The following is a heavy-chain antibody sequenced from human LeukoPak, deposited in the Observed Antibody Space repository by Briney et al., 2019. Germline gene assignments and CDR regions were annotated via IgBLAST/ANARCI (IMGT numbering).Heavy chain of an antibody. CDR1: GFTFSNYA. CDR3: ARDIYFYGDYVIDY. J-gene: IGHJ4*02. V-gene: IGHV3-33*01. D-gene: IGHD4-17*01. Sequence: GRSLRLSCAASGFTFSNYAMHWVRQAPGKGLEWVAVIWYDGSNKYYADSVKGRFTISRDNFKNTLYLQMNSLRAEDTAVYYCARDIYFYGDYVIDYWGQGTLVTVSS. CDR2: IWYDGSNK.